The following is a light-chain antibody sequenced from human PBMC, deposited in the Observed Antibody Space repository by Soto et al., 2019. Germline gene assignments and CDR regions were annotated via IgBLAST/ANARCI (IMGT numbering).Light chain of an antibody. V-gene: IGLV6-57*01. CDR2: EDN. CDR3: QSYDSANRV. Sequence: NFMLTQPHSVSESPGKTVTISCTSSSGSIASNYVQWYQQRPGSSPTTVIYEDNQRPSGVPDRFSGSIDSSSNSASLTISGLKTEAEAYYYCQSYDSANRVFGGGTKLTVL. J-gene: IGLJ3*02. CDR1: SGSIASNY.